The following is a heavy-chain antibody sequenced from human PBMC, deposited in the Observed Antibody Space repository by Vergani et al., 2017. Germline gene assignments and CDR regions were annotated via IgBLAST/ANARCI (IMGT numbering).Heavy chain of an antibody. Sequence: EVQLLESGGGLVQPGGSLRLSCAASGFTFSSYAMSWVRQAPGKGLEWVSVIYSGGSSTYYADSVKGRFTISSDNSKNTLYLQMNSLRAEDTAVYYCAKGISVFGVAFDYWGQGTLVTVSS. D-gene: IGHD3-3*01. J-gene: IGHJ4*02. CDR3: AKGISVFGVAFDY. CDR2: IYSGGSST. V-gene: IGHV3-23*03. CDR1: GFTFSSYA.